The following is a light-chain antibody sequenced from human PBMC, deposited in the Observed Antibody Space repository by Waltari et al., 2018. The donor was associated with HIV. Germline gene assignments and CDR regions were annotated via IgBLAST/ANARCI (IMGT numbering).Light chain of an antibody. Sequence: DIVLTQSPDSLGVSLAARATINCKSSQSVFSYSNNKHALAWYQQKAGHAPKLPFFWASARGARVPDRVSGGGSGTDCKLTISSLHAEDVAVHYCQQYYSPPFTFAPGAKVDIQ. V-gene: IGKV4-1*01. CDR2: WAS. CDR1: QSVFSYSNNKHA. J-gene: IGKJ3*01. CDR3: QQYYSPPFT.